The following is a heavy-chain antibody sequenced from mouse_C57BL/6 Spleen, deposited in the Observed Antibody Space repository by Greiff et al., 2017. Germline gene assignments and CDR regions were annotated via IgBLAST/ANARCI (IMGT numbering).Heavy chain of an antibody. CDR1: GYTFTSYW. Sequence: QVQLQQPGAELVMPGASVKLSCKASGYTFTSYWMHWVKPRPGQGLEWIGEIDPSDSYTNYNQKFKGKSTLTVDKSSSTAYMQLSSLTSEDSAVYYCARRGRGYAMGYWGQGPSVTVDS. V-gene: IGHV1-69*01. CDR2: IDPSDSYT. J-gene: IGHJ4*01. CDR3: ARRGRGYAMGY.